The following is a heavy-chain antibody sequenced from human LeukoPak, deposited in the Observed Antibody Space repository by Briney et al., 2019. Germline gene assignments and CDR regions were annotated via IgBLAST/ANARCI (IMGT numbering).Heavy chain of an antibody. CDR1: GGSFSGYY. CDR3: ARRGHSSSNMDV. CDR2: INHSGNT. V-gene: IGHV4-34*01. J-gene: IGHJ6*03. D-gene: IGHD6-6*01. Sequence: PSETLSLTCAVYGGSFSGYYWSWIRQPPGKGLEWIGEINHSGNTNYNPSLKSRVTISVDTSKNQFSLKLSSVTAADTAVYYCARRGHSSSNMDVWGKGTTVTVSS.